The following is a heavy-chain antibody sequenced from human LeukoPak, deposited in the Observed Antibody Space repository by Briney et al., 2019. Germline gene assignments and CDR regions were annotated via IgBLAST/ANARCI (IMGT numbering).Heavy chain of an antibody. Sequence: GGSLRLSCAASGFTFSSYGMHWVRQAPGKGLEWVAVISYDGSNKYYADSVKGRFTISRDNSKNTLYLQMNSLRAEDTAVYYCAKGLRMVRGVRNWFDPWGQGTLVTVSS. D-gene: IGHD3-10*01. CDR1: GFTFSSYG. CDR3: AKGLRMVRGVRNWFDP. V-gene: IGHV3-30*18. J-gene: IGHJ5*02. CDR2: ISYDGSNK.